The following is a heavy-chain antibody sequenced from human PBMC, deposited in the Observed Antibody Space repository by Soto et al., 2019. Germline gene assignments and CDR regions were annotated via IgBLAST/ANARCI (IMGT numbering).Heavy chain of an antibody. D-gene: IGHD5-18*01. CDR2: ISGSGGST. CDR1: GFTFSSYA. V-gene: IGHV3-23*01. CDR3: ARDSDVDTAMVLYYYYYMDV. J-gene: IGHJ6*03. Sequence: GGSLRLSCAASGFTFSSYAMSWVRQAPGKGLEWVSAISGSGGSTYYADSVKGRFTISRDNSKNTLYLQMNSLRAEDTAVYYCARDSDVDTAMVLYYYYYMDVWGKGTTVTVSS.